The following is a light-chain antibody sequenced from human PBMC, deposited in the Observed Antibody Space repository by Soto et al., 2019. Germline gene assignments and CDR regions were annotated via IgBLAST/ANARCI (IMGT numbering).Light chain of an antibody. CDR3: QRYGRSPA. J-gene: IGKJ4*01. CDR2: GAS. CDR1: QSVSSSY. V-gene: IGKV3-20*01. Sequence: EIVLTQSPGTLSLSPGERATLSCRASQSVSSSYLAWYQQKPGQAPRLLIYGASSRATGIPDRFSGSGSGTDFTLTSSRQEPEDFAVYYCQRYGRSPAFGGGTKVEIK.